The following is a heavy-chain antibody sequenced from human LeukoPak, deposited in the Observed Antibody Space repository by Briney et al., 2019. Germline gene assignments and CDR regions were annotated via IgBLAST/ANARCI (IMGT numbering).Heavy chain of an antibody. CDR3: CSSRSLEVFSTDY. CDR2: IRYDGSNK. Sequence: PGGSLRLSCAASGFTFSSYGMHWVRQAPGKGLEWVAFIRYDGSNKYYADSVKGRFTISRDNSKNTLYLQMNSLRAEDTAVYYACSSRSLEVFSTDYWGQGTLVTVSS. D-gene: IGHD2-2*01. CDR1: GFTFSSYG. V-gene: IGHV3-30*02. J-gene: IGHJ4*02.